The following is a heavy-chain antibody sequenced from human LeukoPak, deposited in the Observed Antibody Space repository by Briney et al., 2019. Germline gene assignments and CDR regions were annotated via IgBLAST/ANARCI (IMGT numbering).Heavy chain of an antibody. CDR3: ASPDPDY. V-gene: IGHV4-61*02. CDR1: GGSISSGSYY. CDR2: IYTSGST. Sequence: SQTLSLTCSVSGGSISSGSYYWSWIRQPAGKGLEWIGRIYTSGSTNYNPSLKSRVAISIDTSKNQFSLRLSSVTAADTAVYYCASPDPDYWGQGTLVTVSS. J-gene: IGHJ4*02.